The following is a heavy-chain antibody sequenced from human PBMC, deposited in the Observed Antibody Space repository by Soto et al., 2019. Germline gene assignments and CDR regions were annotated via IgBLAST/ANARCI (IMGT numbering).Heavy chain of an antibody. V-gene: IGHV4-39*01. CDR1: GGSISSSSYY. J-gene: IGHJ4*02. CDR3: ARIPIAGAGTSVFDY. Sequence: SETLSLTCTVSGGSISSSSYYWGWIRQPPGKGLEWIGSIYYSGSTYYNPSLKSRVTISVDTSKNQFSLKLSSVTAADTAVYYCARIPIAGAGTSVFDYWGQGTLVTVPQ. CDR2: IYYSGST. D-gene: IGHD6-19*01.